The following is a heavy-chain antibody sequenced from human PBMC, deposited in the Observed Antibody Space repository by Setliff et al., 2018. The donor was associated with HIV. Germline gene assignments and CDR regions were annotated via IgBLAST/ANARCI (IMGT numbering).Heavy chain of an antibody. V-gene: IGHV3-20*04. CDR1: GFTFDDYG. CDR3: ARATVLRYFDWFSRPGANAFDI. CDR2: INWVGADI. J-gene: IGHJ3*02. Sequence: PGGSLRLSCSPSGFTFDDYGLHWIRQAPGRGLEWVSGINWVGADIGYADSVRGRFTISRDNAKNSLYLQMNSLRAEDTALYYCARATVLRYFDWFSRPGANAFDIWGQGTMVTV. D-gene: IGHD3-9*01.